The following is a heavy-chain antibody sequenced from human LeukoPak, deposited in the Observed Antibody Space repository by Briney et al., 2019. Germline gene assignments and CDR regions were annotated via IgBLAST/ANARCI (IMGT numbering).Heavy chain of an antibody. CDR2: INHCGST. CDR3: ARGTVAGRRGDFQH. J-gene: IGHJ1*01. Sequence: PSETLSLTCAVYGGSFSGYYWSWIRQPPGKGLEWIGEINHCGSTNYNPSLKSRVTISVDTSKNQFSLKLSSVTAADTAVYYCARGTVAGRRGDFQHWGQGTLVTVSS. D-gene: IGHD6-19*01. CDR1: GGSFSGYY. V-gene: IGHV4-34*01.